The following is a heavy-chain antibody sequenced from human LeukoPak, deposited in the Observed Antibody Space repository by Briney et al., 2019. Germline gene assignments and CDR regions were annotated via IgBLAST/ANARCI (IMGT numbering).Heavy chain of an antibody. CDR2: ISSSGSTI. Sequence: PGGSLRLSCAASGFTFSSYSMNWVRQAPGKGLEWVSYISSSGSTIYYADSVKGRFTISRDNAKNSLYLQMNSLRAEDTAVYYCARPYCSSTSCYWVDAFDIWGQGTMVTVSS. V-gene: IGHV3-48*04. D-gene: IGHD2-2*01. J-gene: IGHJ3*02. CDR3: ARPYCSSTSCYWVDAFDI. CDR1: GFTFSSYS.